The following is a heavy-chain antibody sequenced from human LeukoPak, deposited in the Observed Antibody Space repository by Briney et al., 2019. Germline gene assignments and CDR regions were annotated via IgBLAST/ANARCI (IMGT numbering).Heavy chain of an antibody. V-gene: IGHV3-33*01. J-gene: IGHJ4*02. CDR3: ASPGGLGSYQLDY. CDR2: IRYDGTNA. Sequence: PGGSLRLSCAASGFTFSNSGMHWVRQAPGKGLEWVAVIRYDGTNAYYADSVRGRFTISRDNSNNTLYLQMNSLRAEDTAVYYCASPGGLGSYQLDYWGQGTLVTVSS. D-gene: IGHD3-10*01. CDR1: GFTFSNSG.